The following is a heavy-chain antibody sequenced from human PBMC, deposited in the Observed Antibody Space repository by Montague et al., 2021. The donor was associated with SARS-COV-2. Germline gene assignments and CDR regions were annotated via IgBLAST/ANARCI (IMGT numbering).Heavy chain of an antibody. J-gene: IGHJ3*02. CDR3: ARMRIAAAGSPFDI. CDR1: GFSLNTSGMC. V-gene: IGHV2-70*11. D-gene: IGHD6-13*01. Sequence: TLSLTCTFSGFSLNTSGMCVSWIRQPPGKALEWLARIDWDDDKYYSTSLKTRLTISKDTSKNQVVLTMTNMDPVDTATYYCARMRIAAAGSPFDIWGQGTMVTVSS. CDR2: IDWDDDK.